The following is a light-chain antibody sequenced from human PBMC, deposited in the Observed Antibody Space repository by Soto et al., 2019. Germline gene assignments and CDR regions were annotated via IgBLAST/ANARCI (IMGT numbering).Light chain of an antibody. V-gene: IGLV1-51*01. Sequence: QSVLTQPPSVSAAPGQKVTISCSGSSSNIGGNSVSWYQQLPGTAPKLLIYDDNKRPSGIPDRFSGSKSGTSATLGITGFQTGDEGDYYFGSWDCSLSSYVFGTWTKVTVL. CDR1: SSNIGGNS. CDR2: DDN. J-gene: IGLJ1*01. CDR3: GSWDCSLSSYV.